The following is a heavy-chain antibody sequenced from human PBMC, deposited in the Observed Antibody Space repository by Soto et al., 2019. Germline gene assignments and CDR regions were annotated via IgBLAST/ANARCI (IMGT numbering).Heavy chain of an antibody. V-gene: IGHV3-21*01. CDR2: ISSSSSYI. J-gene: IGHJ4*02. Sequence: PGGSLRLSCAASGFTLSSYSMNWVRQAPGKGLEWVSSISSSSSYIYYADSVKGRFTISRDNAKNSLYLQMNSLRAEDTAVYYCARDLAEDDYIWGSYREFDYWGQGTLVTVSS. D-gene: IGHD3-16*02. CDR1: GFTLSSYS. CDR3: ARDLAEDDYIWGSYREFDY.